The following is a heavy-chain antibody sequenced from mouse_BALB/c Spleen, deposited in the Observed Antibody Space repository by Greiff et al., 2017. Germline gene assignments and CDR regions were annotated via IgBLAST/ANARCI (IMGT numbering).Heavy chain of an antibody. CDR1: GYSFTGYT. Sequence: EVQLQESGAELVRPGTSVKISCKASGYSFTGYTMNWVKQSHGKNLEWIGLINPYNGGTSYNQKFKGKATLTVDKSSSTAYMELLSLTSEDSAVYYCATITTGFAYWGQGTLVTVSA. CDR3: ATITTGFAY. V-gene: IGHV1-18*01. CDR2: INPYNGGT. J-gene: IGHJ3*01. D-gene: IGHD2-4*01.